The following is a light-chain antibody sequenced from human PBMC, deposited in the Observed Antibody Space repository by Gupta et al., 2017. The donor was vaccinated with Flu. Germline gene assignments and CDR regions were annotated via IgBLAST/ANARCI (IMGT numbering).Light chain of an antibody. Sequence: SYELTPPPSVSVSRGQTASITCSGDKLGNKFACWYQQKPGQSPVLVIYQNTKRPSGIPERISGSNSGNTATLTISGTQAMDEADYYCQAWDNSTVVFGGGTKLTVL. CDR1: KLGNKF. CDR2: QNT. J-gene: IGLJ3*02. V-gene: IGLV3-1*01. CDR3: QAWDNSTVV.